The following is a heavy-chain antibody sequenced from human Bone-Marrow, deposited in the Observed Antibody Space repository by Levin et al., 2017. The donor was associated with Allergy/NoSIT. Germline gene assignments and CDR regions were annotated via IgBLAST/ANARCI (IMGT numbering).Heavy chain of an antibody. J-gene: IGHJ4*02. CDR1: GFTFSSYG. CDR2: ISYDGSNK. D-gene: IGHD3-10*01. CDR3: AKDGTAVRADGVIGY. V-gene: IGHV3-30*18. Sequence: GGSLRLSCAASGFTFSSYGMHWVRQAPGKGLEWVAVISYDGSNKYYADSVKGRFTISRDNSKNTLYLQMNSLRAEDTAVYYCAKDGTAVRADGVIGYWGQGTLVTVSS.